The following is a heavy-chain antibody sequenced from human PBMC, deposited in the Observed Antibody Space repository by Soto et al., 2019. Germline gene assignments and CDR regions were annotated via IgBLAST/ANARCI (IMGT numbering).Heavy chain of an antibody. V-gene: IGHV4-59*01. CDR1: GGSISSYY. CDR3: ARSLRQYYYYYYMDV. Sequence: QVQLQESGPGLVKPSETLSLTCTVSGGSISSYYWSWIRQPPGKGLEWIGYIYYSGNTNYNPSLKSRVTISVDTSKNQFSLKLSSVTAADTAVYYCARSLRQYYYYYYMDVWGKGTTVTVSS. CDR2: IYYSGNT. J-gene: IGHJ6*03. D-gene: IGHD3-16*02.